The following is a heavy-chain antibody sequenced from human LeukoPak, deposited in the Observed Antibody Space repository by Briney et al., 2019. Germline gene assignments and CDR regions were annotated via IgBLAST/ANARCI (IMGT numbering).Heavy chain of an antibody. Sequence: GGSLRLSCAASGFTFNTYTMSWVRQAPGRGLEWVSVISENDYYTYYADSVKGRFTISRDNSKNTLYLQMNSLRAEDTAIYYCAKSRGIYDNSGWRTYDYWGQGALVTVSS. CDR2: ISENDYYT. J-gene: IGHJ4*02. CDR3: AKSRGIYDNSGWRTYDY. CDR1: GFTFNTYT. D-gene: IGHD6-19*01. V-gene: IGHV3-23*01.